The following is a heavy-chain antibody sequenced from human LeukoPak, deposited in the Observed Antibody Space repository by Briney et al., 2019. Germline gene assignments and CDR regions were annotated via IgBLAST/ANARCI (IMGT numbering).Heavy chain of an antibody. V-gene: IGHV3-30*04. Sequence: PGGSLRLSCAASGFTFSSYAMHWVRQAPGKGLEWVAVISYDGSNKYYADSVKGRFTISRDNSKNTLYLQMNSLRAEDTAVYYCARDREGALNYGMDVWGQGTTVTVSS. CDR2: ISYDGSNK. J-gene: IGHJ6*02. CDR3: ARDREGALNYGMDV. CDR1: GFTFSSYA.